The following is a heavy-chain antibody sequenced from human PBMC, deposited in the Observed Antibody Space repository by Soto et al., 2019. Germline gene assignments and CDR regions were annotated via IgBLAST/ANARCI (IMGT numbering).Heavy chain of an antibody. CDR3: ARNQPQRYCSGGTCRPAYGMDV. J-gene: IGHJ6*02. Sequence: PSETLSLTCTVSGGSISSYYWSWIRQPPGKGLEWIGYIYYSGSTNYNPSLKSRVTISVDTSDQFSLTLRSVTAADTALYYCARNQPQRYCSGGTCRPAYGMDVWGQGTTVTVS. CDR1: GGSISSYY. CDR2: IYYSGST. D-gene: IGHD2-15*01. V-gene: IGHV4-59*08.